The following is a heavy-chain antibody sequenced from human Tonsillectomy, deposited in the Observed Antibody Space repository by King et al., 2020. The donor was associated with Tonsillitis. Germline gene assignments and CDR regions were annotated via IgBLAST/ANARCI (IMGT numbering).Heavy chain of an antibody. CDR1: GGSISSGSYY. Sequence: VQLQESGPGLVKPSQTLSLTCTVSGGSISSGSYYWSWIRQPAGKGLEWIGRIYTSGSTNYNPSLKSRVTISEDTSKNQFSLKLSSVTAADTAVYYCARDLFEYSSSSLGYWGQGTLVTVSS. J-gene: IGHJ4*02. D-gene: IGHD6-6*01. V-gene: IGHV4-61*02. CDR2: IYTSGST. CDR3: ARDLFEYSSSSLGY.